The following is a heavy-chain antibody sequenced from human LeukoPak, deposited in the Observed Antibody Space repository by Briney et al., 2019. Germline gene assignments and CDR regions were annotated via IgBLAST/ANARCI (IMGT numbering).Heavy chain of an antibody. CDR2: IYHSGST. V-gene: IGHV4-4*02. CDR1: GFTFSSYAM. CDR3: ARRTGRYSSSWPFQH. Sequence: MSGGSLRLSCAASGFTFSSYAMSWVRQPPGKGLEWIGEIYHSGSTNYNPSLKSRVTISVDKSKNQFSLKLSSVTAADTAVYYCARRTGRYSSSWPFQHWGQGTLVTVSS. J-gene: IGHJ1*01. D-gene: IGHD6-13*01.